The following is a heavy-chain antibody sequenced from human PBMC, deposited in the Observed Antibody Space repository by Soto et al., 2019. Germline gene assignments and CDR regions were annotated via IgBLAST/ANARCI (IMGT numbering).Heavy chain of an antibody. D-gene: IGHD5-18*01. CDR1: GFTFSSYG. V-gene: IGHV3-30*18. J-gene: IGHJ4*02. CDR2: MSYDGSNT. CDR3: AKDDGLWYLDY. Sequence: QVHVVEYGGGVVLPGRSLRLSCATSGFTFSSYGMHWVRQAPGKGLEWVAVMSYDGSNTYYGESVKGRFTISRDNSKNTLYLQMNSLRAEDTAVYYCAKDDGLWYLDYWGQGILVTVSS.